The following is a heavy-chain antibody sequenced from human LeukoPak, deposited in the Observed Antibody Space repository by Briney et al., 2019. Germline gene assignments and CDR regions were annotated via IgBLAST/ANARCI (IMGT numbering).Heavy chain of an antibody. CDR2: INSDGSST. CDR1: GFTFSSYR. Sequence: GGSLRLSCAASGFTFSSYRMHWVRQAPGKGLVWVSRINSDGSSTSYADSVKGRFTISRDNAKNTLYLQMNSLRAEDTAVYYCARVAARKRKDFDYWGQGTLVTVSS. CDR3: ARVAARKRKDFDY. D-gene: IGHD2-15*01. V-gene: IGHV3-74*01. J-gene: IGHJ4*02.